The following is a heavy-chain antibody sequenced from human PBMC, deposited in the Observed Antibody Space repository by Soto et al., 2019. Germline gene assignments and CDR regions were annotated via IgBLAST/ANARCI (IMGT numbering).Heavy chain of an antibody. CDR2: ISSSSIYI. CDR3: ARDFMTIRGVSYYYYGLDV. Sequence: GGSLRLSCEASGFSFRSYSMNWVRQAPGKGLEWVSSISSSSIYIYFADSVKGRFTISRDNAKNSLYLQMNSLRAEDTAVYYCARDFMTIRGVSYYYYGLDVWGQATTVTVYS. J-gene: IGHJ6*02. CDR1: GFSFRSYS. D-gene: IGHD3-10*01. V-gene: IGHV3-21*06.